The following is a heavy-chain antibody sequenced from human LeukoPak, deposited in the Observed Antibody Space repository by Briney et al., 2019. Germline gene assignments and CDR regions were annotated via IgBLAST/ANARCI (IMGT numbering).Heavy chain of an antibody. J-gene: IGHJ4*02. V-gene: IGHV5-51*01. CDR2: IYPGDSDT. CDR3: ARSPGDLYDSSGYYVDY. Sequence: GESLKISCKGSGYSFTSYWIGWVRQMPGKGLEWMGIIYPGDSDTRYSPSFQGQATISADKSISTAYLQWSSLKASDTAMYYCARSPGDLYDSSGYYVDYWGQGTLVTVSS. CDR1: GYSFTSYW. D-gene: IGHD3-22*01.